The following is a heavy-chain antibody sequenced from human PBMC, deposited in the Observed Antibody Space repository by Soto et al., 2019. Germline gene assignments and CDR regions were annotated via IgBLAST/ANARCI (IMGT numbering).Heavy chain of an antibody. V-gene: IGHV3-11*01. CDR3: ARQAVAGTSWFDP. CDR1: GFTFSDYY. J-gene: IGHJ5*02. Sequence: XESLRHSFAASGFTFSDYYMSWIRQAPGKGLEWVSYISSSGSTIYYADSVKGRFTISRDNAKNSLYLQMNSLRAEDTAVYYCARQAVAGTSWFDPWGQGTLVTVSS. CDR2: ISSSGSTI. D-gene: IGHD6-19*01.